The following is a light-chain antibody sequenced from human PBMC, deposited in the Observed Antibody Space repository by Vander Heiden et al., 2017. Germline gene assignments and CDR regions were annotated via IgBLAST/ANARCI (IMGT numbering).Light chain of an antibody. J-gene: IGKJ1*01. V-gene: IGKV3-15*01. CDR3: QQYNEWPPT. CDR1: QSVDTN. CDR2: GAS. Sequence: EIVMTQSPATLSVSPGERATRSCRASQSVDTNLAWYHQEPGQAPRLLIYGASTRATGIPARFSGSGSGTDFTLTISSLQSEDFALYYCQQYNEWPPTFGQGTKVEIK.